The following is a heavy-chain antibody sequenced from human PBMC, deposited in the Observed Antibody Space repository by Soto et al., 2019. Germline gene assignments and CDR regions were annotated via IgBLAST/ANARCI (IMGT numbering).Heavy chain of an antibody. CDR3: ARAIAVAGSDAFDI. CDR1: GFTVSSNY. V-gene: IGHV3-53*04. Sequence: VQLVESGGGLVQPGGSLRLSCAASGFTVSSNYMSWVRQAPGKGLEWVSVIYSGGSTYYADSVKGRFTISRHNSKNTLYLQMNSLRAEDTAVYYCARAIAVAGSDAFDIWGQGTMVTVSS. D-gene: IGHD6-19*01. J-gene: IGHJ3*02. CDR2: IYSGGST.